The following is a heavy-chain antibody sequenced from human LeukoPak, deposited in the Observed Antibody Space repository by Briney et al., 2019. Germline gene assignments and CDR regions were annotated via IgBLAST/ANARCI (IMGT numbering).Heavy chain of an antibody. D-gene: IGHD5-12*01. CDR3: AKDQGDIVVRYCFDY. CDR2: MSGSGGST. CDR1: GFTFSSYG. J-gene: IGHJ4*02. Sequence: PGGSLRLSCAASGFTFSSYGMSWVRQAPAKGLEWVSAMSGSGGSTYYADSVKGRFTISRDNSKNTLYLQMNSLRAEDTAVYYCAKDQGDIVVRYCFDYWGQGTLVTVSS. V-gene: IGHV3-23*01.